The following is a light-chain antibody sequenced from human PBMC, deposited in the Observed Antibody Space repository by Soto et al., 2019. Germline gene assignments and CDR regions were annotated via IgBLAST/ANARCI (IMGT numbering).Light chain of an antibody. CDR1: QTINTW. Sequence: DIQMAQSPSTLPANIGDRVSITCRASQTINTWLAWYQQKPGKAPKLLIYSASKLESGVPPRFGGSGSGTDFTLTISSLQPEDFATYYCQQSYRNPRTFGLGTRVEIK. J-gene: IGKJ1*01. CDR3: QQSYRNPRT. CDR2: SAS. V-gene: IGKV1-5*01.